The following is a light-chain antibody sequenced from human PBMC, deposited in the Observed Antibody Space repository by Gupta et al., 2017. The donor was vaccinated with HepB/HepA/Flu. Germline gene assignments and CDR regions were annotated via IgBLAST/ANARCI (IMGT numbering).Light chain of an antibody. CDR2: GAS. Sequence: EIVLTQSPGTLSLSPGERATLSSRASQSVSSSYLAWYQQKPGQAPRLLIYGASSGATGIPDRFSGSGSGTDFTLTISRLDPEDFAVYYCQQDGTSPLTFGGGTKVEIK. J-gene: IGKJ4*01. CDR3: QQDGTSPLT. CDR1: QSVSSSY. V-gene: IGKV3-20*01.